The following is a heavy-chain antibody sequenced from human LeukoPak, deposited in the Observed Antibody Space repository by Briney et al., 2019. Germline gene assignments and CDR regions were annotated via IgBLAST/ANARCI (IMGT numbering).Heavy chain of an antibody. V-gene: IGHV1-2*02. CDR2: IDPASGGT. D-gene: IGHD3-22*01. CDR1: VYTFLDYY. Sequence: ASVNVSCMASVYTFLDYYIHWVRQAPGQGVEWMGRIDPASGGTSYAQKFQGRVTMTRDTSISTASMELSRLRSDDTAVYYCAREYYDTTGRKHAFDIWGQGTMVTVSS. CDR3: AREYYDTTGRKHAFDI. J-gene: IGHJ3*02.